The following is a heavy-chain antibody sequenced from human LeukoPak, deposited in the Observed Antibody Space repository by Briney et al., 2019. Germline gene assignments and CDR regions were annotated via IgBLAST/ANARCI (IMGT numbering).Heavy chain of an antibody. CDR3: AREGGISVGY. J-gene: IGHJ4*02. CDR2: IYYSGST. CDR1: GGSISSGGYY. V-gene: IGHV4-31*11. Sequence: KTSETLSLTCAVYGGSISSGGYYWSWIRQHPGKGLEWIGYIYYSGSTYYNPSLKSRVTISVDTSKNQFSLKLSSVTAADTAVYYCAREGGISVGYWGQGTLVTVSS. D-gene: IGHD3-16*01.